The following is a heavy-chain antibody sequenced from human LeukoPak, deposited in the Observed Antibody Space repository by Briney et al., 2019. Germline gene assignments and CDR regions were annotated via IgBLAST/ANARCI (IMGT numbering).Heavy chain of an antibody. D-gene: IGHD4-17*01. Sequence: PSETLSLTCTVSGGSINSRSYFWSWIRQPAGKGLEWIGRIYTSGSTNYNPSLKSRVTISVDTSRNQFSLKLSSVTAADTAVYYCARSFQWRNDYGDYEAGAFDIWGQGTMVTVSS. J-gene: IGHJ3*02. V-gene: IGHV4-61*02. CDR2: IYTSGST. CDR1: GGSINSRSYF. CDR3: ARSFQWRNDYGDYEAGAFDI.